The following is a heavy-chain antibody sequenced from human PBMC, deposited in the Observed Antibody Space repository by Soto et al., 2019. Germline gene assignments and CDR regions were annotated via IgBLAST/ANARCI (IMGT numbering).Heavy chain of an antibody. J-gene: IGHJ6*02. V-gene: IGHV3-23*01. CDR2: ISGVHTP. D-gene: IGHD6-19*01. CDR1: GFVFSDHG. Sequence: EGQLLESGGGLVQRGGSLRLSCSASGFVFSDHGMTWVRQAPGKGLERVSTISGVHTPFYADAVKGRFTISRDNAKNTLYLHLSRLRDDDTAVYYCVRETGSVWGYLDLWGRGPRSPSP. CDR3: VRETGSVWGYLDL.